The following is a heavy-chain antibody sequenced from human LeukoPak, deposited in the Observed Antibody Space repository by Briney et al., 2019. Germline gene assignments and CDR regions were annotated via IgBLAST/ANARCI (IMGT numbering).Heavy chain of an antibody. V-gene: IGHV4-30-4*01. Sequence: SETLSLTCTVSGGPISSGDYYWSWIRQPPGKGLEWIGYIYYSGSTYYNPSLKSRVTISVDTSKNQFSLKLSSVTAADTAVYYCARGFSGVATVDPWGQGTLVTVSS. CDR3: ARGFSGVATVDP. CDR2: IYYSGST. J-gene: IGHJ5*02. CDR1: GGPISSGDYY. D-gene: IGHD5-12*01.